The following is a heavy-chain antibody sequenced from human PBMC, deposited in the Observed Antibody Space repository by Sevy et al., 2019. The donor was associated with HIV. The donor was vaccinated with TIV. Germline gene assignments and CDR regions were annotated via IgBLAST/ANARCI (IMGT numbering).Heavy chain of an antibody. J-gene: IGHJ4*02. Sequence: SETLSLTCTVSGGSISSGDYYWSWIRQPPGNGLEWIGYIYYSGGTYYNPSLKSRVTISVDTSKNQFSLKLSSVTAADTAVYYCARGAPYYFDYWGQGTLVTVSS. CDR3: ARGAPYYFDY. V-gene: IGHV4-30-4*01. CDR1: GGSISSGDYY. CDR2: IYYSGGT.